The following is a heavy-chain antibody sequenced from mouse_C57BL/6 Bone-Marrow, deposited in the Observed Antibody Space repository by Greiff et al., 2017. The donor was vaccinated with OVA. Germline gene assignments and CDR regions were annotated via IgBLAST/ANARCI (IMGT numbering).Heavy chain of an antibody. CDR2: IDPSDSET. Sequence: QVQLKESGAELVRPGSSVKLSCKASGYTFTSYWMHWVKQRPIQGLEWIGNIDPSDSETHYNQKFKDKATLTVDKSSSTAYMQLSSLTSEDSAVYYCASGLPYYFDYWGQGTTLTVSS. J-gene: IGHJ2*01. V-gene: IGHV1-52*01. D-gene: IGHD6-2*01. CDR1: GYTFTSYW. CDR3: ASGLPYYFDY.